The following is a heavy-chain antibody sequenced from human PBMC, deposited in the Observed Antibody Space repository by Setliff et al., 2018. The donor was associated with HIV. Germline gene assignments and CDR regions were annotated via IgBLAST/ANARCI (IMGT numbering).Heavy chain of an antibody. Sequence: GGSLRLSCEASGFTFSRNWMNWVRQAPGKGLEWVSYISSSSSTIYYADSVKGRFTISRDNAKNSLYLQMNNLRAEDTAVYYCARVGLTAGGFAYWGQGTLVTVSS. J-gene: IGHJ4*02. CDR2: ISSSSSTI. V-gene: IGHV3-48*01. CDR1: GFTFSRNW. D-gene: IGHD3-16*01. CDR3: ARVGLTAGGFAY.